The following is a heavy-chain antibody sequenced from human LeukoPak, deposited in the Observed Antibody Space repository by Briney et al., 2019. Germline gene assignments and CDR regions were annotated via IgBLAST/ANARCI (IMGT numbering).Heavy chain of an antibody. V-gene: IGHV3-23*01. CDR3: AKASYCSGGSCYYRD. D-gene: IGHD2-15*01. Sequence: PGGSLRLSCAASGFTFSSYAMSWVRQAPGKGLEWVSAISGSGGSTYYADSVKGRFTISRDNSKNTLYLQMNSLRAEDTAVYYCAKASYCSGGSCYYRDWGQGTLVTVSS. J-gene: IGHJ4*02. CDR2: ISGSGGST. CDR1: GFTFSSYA.